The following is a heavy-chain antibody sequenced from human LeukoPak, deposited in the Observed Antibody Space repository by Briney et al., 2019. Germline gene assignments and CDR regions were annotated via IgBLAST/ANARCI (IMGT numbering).Heavy chain of an antibody. J-gene: IGHJ5*02. V-gene: IGHV4-34*01. CDR1: GGSLSGYH. CDR3: AIHIVVVPAAKKKNWFDP. Sequence: PSETLSLTCAVYGGSLSGYHWSWIRQPPGKGLEWVGEINHSGSTNYNPSLKSRVTISVDTSKNQFSLKLSSVTAADTAVYYCAIHIVVVPAAKKKNWFDPWGQGTLVTVS. CDR2: INHSGST. D-gene: IGHD2-2*01.